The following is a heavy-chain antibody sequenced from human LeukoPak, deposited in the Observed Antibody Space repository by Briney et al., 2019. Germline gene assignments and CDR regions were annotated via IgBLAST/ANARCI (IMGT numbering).Heavy chain of an antibody. V-gene: IGHV3-33*06. CDR1: GFTFSSYG. Sequence: GGSLRLSCAASGFTFSSYGVHWVRQAPGKGLEWVAVIWYDGSNKYYADSVKGRFTISRDNSKNTLYLQMNSLRAEDTAVYYCAKGSSSWYLVGYFDYWGQGTLVTVSS. CDR2: IWYDGSNK. D-gene: IGHD6-13*01. CDR3: AKGSSSWYLVGYFDY. J-gene: IGHJ4*02.